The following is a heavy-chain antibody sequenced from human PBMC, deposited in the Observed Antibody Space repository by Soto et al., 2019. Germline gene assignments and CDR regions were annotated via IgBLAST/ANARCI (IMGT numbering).Heavy chain of an antibody. V-gene: IGHV3-53*04. CDR2: IYSGGST. CDR1: GFTVSSNY. J-gene: IGHJ2*01. D-gene: IGHD3-22*01. CDR3: ARDQRYYDSSGYYPGWYFDL. Sequence: PGGSLRLSCAASGFTVSSNYMSWVRQAPGKGLEWVSVIYSGGSTYYADSVKGRFTISRHNSKNTLYLQMNSLRAEDTAVYYCARDQRYYDSSGYYPGWYFDLWGRGTLVTVSS.